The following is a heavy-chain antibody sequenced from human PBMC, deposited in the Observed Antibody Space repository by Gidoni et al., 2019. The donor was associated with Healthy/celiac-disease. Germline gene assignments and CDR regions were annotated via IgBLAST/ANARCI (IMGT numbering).Heavy chain of an antibody. V-gene: IGHV4-39*01. CDR2: IYYSGST. CDR3: ARRTAAAGTGWFDP. D-gene: IGHD6-13*01. CDR1: GGSIRSSSYY. Sequence: QLQLQESGPGLVKPSETLSLTCTVSGGSIRSSSYYWGWIRPPPGKGLEWIGSIYYSGSTYYNPSLKSRGTISVDTYKNQFSLKLSSVTAADTAVYYCARRTAAAGTGWFDPWGQGTLVTVSS. J-gene: IGHJ5*02.